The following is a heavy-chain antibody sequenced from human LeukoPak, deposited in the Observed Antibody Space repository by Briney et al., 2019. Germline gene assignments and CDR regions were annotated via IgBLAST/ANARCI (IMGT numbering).Heavy chain of an antibody. V-gene: IGHV4-59*01. CDR3: ARDSGSSPTFDY. J-gene: IGHJ4*02. CDR1: GGSISNSF. D-gene: IGHD1-26*01. CDR2: IYCTGNT. Sequence: SETLSLTCTVSGGSISNSFWSWIRQSPGKGLEWIAYIYCTGNTKYNPSLKSRVTISVDTSKNQFSLRVSSVTAEDTAVYYCARDSGSSPTFDYWGQGILVTVSS.